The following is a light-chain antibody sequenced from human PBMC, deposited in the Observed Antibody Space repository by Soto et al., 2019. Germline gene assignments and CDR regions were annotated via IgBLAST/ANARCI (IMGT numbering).Light chain of an antibody. CDR1: GNDVGAYNY. J-gene: IGLJ1*01. CDR2: DVT. V-gene: IGLV2-11*01. CDR3: CSYAGGYIYL. Sequence: QSVLAQPRSVSGSPGQSVTISCTGTGNDVGAYNYASWYQRHPGRPPKLMIYDVTKWPSGVPERFSGSKSGNTASLTISGLQAEDEADYFCCSYAGGYIYLFGTGTRVTVL.